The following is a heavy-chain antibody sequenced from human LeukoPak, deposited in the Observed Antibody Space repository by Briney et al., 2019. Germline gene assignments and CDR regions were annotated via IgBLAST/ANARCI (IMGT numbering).Heavy chain of an antibody. CDR3: ARSRYYDLGSGYSGGYYYLDA. V-gene: IGHV4-59*01. CDR2: ISCSGST. CDR1: GDSISSYY. D-gene: IGHD3-3*01. Sequence: SETLRLTCSVSGDSISSYYRSWIRQSPGRGLEWIGYISCSGSTNYNPSLKSRVTISIETPKNKFSLELSSVTDADTAIYYCARSRYYDLGSGYSGGYYYLDARVKAAPVTVSS. J-gene: IGHJ6*03.